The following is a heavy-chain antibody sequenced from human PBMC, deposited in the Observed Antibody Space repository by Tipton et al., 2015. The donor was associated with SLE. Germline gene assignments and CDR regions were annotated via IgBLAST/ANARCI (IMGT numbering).Heavy chain of an antibody. V-gene: IGHV4-59*02. CDR1: GGSVTTYY. D-gene: IGHD4-23*01. CDR3: ARDQDYAGNRGDAFDV. CDR2: VYHSGTT. Sequence: TLSLTCAVSGGSVTTYYWSWVRQPPGKGLEWLGYVYHSGTTGYNPSLRSRLTLSLDTSRNHFSLKLTSVTAADTAVYFCARDQDYAGNRGDAFDVWGQGTMVTVSS. J-gene: IGHJ3*01.